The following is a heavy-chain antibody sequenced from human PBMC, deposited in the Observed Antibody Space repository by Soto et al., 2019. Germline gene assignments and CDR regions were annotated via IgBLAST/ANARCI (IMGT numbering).Heavy chain of an antibody. CDR1: GFTFSSSA. CDR2: IVVGSGNT. J-gene: IGHJ4*02. Sequence: QMQLVQSGPEVTKPGTSVKVSCEASGFTFSSSAMQWVRQARGQRLEWIGWIVVGSGNTNYAQKFQERVTITRDMSKSTAYMELSSLSSDDTAVYYCVARMRDGFDYWGQGTLVIVSS. D-gene: IGHD2-8*01. V-gene: IGHV1-58*02. CDR3: VARMRDGFDY.